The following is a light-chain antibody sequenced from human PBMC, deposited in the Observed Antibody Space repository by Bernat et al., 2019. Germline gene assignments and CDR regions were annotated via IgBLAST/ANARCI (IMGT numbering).Light chain of an antibody. J-gene: IGLJ3*02. CDR1: SNDVGKYNL. V-gene: IGLV2-23*02. CDR3: CSYAGSSTLV. CDR2: EIN. Sequence: QSALTQPASVSGSPGQSITISCTGTSNDVGKYNLVSWYQQYPGKAPKVMIFEINKRPSRVSIRFSGSKSGNTASLTIYGLQAEDEADYHCCSYAGSSTLVFGGGTKLTVL.